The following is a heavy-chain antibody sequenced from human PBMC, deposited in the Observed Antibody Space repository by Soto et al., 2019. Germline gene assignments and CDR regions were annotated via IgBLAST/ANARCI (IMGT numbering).Heavy chain of an antibody. CDR2: ISGSGGST. CDR3: AKIHSGYSSSWKNDY. CDR1: GFTFSSYA. Sequence: GGSLRLSCAASGFTFSSYAMSWVRQAPGKGLEWVSAISGSGGSTYYADSVKGRFTISRDNSKNTLYLQMNSLRAEDTAVYYCAKIHSGYSSSWKNDYWGQGTLVTVSS. V-gene: IGHV3-23*01. J-gene: IGHJ4*02. D-gene: IGHD6-13*01.